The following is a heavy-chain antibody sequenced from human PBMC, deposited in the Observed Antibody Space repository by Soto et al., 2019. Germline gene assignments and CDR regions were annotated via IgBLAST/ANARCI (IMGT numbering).Heavy chain of an antibody. D-gene: IGHD5-18*01. J-gene: IGHJ6*02. CDR3: ARCIQQDYYYGMDV. CDR1: GYTFYSHS. Sequence: QAQLVQSGAEVKKPGASVKVSCKASGYTFYSHSISWVRQAPGQGLEWMGRISADNGNTKYAQKFRGSVTMTTDTSTSTVYMERRNLRSDDTAVYYCARCIQQDYYYGMDVWGQGTTVTVSS. CDR2: ISADNGNT. V-gene: IGHV1-18*01.